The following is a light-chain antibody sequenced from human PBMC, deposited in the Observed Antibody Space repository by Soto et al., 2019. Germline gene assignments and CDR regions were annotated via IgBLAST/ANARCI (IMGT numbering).Light chain of an antibody. V-gene: IGKV2-28*01. Sequence: DIVMTQSPLSLPVTPGEPASISCRASQSLLHSNGYTYLDWYLQKPGQSPQLLIYLGSTRASGVPDRFSGSGSGTYFTLKISRVEAEDVGLYYCMQALQTPLTFGGGTKVEIK. CDR2: LGS. J-gene: IGKJ4*01. CDR1: QSLLHSNGYTY. CDR3: MQALQTPLT.